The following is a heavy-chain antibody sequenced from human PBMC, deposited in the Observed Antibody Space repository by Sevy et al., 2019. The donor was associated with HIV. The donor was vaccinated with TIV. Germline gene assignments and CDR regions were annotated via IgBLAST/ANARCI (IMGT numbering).Heavy chain of an antibody. Sequence: SETLSLTCTVSGGSISSGDYYRSWIRQTPGKGLEWIGYIYDSGSTYYNPSLKSRVTISVDTSKNQFSLKLSSVTAADTAVYYCARDPGIVRGVKAGHYYYYGMDVWGQGTTVTVSS. CDR3: ARDPGIVRGVKAGHYYYYGMDV. CDR2: IYDSGST. D-gene: IGHD3-10*01. CDR1: GGSISSGDYY. V-gene: IGHV4-30-4*01. J-gene: IGHJ6*02.